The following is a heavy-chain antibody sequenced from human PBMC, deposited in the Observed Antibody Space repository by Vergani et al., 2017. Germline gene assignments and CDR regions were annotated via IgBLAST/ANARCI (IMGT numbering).Heavy chain of an antibody. D-gene: IGHD1-26*01. CDR2: IIPILGIA. CDR3: AREHLWAQAFAI. V-gene: IGHV1-69*09. Sequence: QVQLVQSGAEVKKPGSSVKVSCKASGGTFSSYTISWVRQAPGQGLDWVGRIIPILGIANYAQKFQGRVTITADKSTSTAYMELSSLRSEDTAVYYCAREHLWAQAFAIWGQGTMVTVSS. J-gene: IGHJ3*02. CDR1: GGTFSSYT.